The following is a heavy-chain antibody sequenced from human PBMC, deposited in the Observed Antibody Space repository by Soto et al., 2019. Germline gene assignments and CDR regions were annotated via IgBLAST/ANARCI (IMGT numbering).Heavy chain of an antibody. CDR1: GGSISSSDYY. CDR3: ARQAGAFGYYMDV. V-gene: IGHV4-39*01. D-gene: IGHD3-3*02. Sequence: QLQLQESGPGLVKPSETLSLTCTVSGGSISSSDYYWGWIRQPPGKGLEWFGAIYYSGTTYYSPALQSRVTISVDTSKNQFSLKMRSVTAADTAVYFCARQAGAFGYYMDVWGKGPTVTVSS. J-gene: IGHJ6*03. CDR2: IYYSGTT.